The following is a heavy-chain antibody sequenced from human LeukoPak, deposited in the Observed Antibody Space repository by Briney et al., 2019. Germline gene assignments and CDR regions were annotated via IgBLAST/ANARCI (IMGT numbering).Heavy chain of an antibody. D-gene: IGHD1-26*01. CDR1: GFTFSSYS. CDR2: ISSSSSYI. Sequence: GGSLRLSCAASGFTFSSYSMNWVRQAPGKGLEWVSSISSSSSYIYYADSVKGRFTISRDNAKNSLYLQMNSLRAEDTAVYYCASPTVGAKRVDYWGQGTLVTVSS. V-gene: IGHV3-21*01. J-gene: IGHJ4*02. CDR3: ASPTVGAKRVDY.